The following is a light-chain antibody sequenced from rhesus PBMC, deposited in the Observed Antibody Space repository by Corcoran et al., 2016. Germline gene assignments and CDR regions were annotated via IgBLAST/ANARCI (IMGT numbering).Light chain of an antibody. CDR2: GAS. CDR1: QSVSSY. V-gene: IGKV3S9*01. CDR3: QQYNNWNS. J-gene: IGKJ2*01. Sequence: EIVMTQSPATLSLSPGERATLSCRASQSVSSYVAWYQQKPEQAPWLFIYGASSRATGIPDRFSGSGSGTDFTLIISSLEPEDVGVYYCQQYNNWNSFGQGTKVEIK.